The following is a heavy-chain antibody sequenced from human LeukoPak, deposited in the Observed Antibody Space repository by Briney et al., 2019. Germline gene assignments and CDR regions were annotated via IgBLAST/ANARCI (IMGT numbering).Heavy chain of an antibody. D-gene: IGHD3-10*01. V-gene: IGHV1-3*01. J-gene: IGHJ4*02. CDR3: RYYYGSGSSGDDY. CDR1: GYTFTSYA. Sequence: ASVKVSCKASGYTFTSYAMHWVRQAPGQRLEWMGWINAGNGNTKYSQKFQGRVTITRDTSASTAYMELSSLRSEDTAVYYCRYYYGSGSSGDDYWGQGTLVTVSS. CDR2: INAGNGNT.